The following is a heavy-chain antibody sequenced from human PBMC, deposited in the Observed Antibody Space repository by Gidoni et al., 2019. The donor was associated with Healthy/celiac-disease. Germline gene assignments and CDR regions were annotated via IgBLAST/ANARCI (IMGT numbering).Heavy chain of an antibody. V-gene: IGHV1-2*02. Sequence: QVQLVQSGAEVKKPGASVKVSCKASGYTFTGYYMHWVRQAPGQGLEWMGWINPNSGGTNYAQKFQGRVTMTRDTSISTAYMELSRLRSDDTAVYYCARDLGSSGWLRTYGMDVWGQGTTVTVSS. CDR1: GYTFTGYY. D-gene: IGHD6-19*01. CDR2: INPNSGGT. CDR3: ARDLGSSGWLRTYGMDV. J-gene: IGHJ6*02.